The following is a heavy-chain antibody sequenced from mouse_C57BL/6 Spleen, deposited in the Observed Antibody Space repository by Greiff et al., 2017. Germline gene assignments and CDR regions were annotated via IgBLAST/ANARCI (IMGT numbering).Heavy chain of an antibody. Sequence: QVQLQQPGAELVKPGASVKLSCKASGYTFTSYWMHWVKQRPGQGLEWIGMIHPNSGSTNYNEKFKSKATLTVDKSSSTAYMQLSSLTSEDSAVYYCARSSDGYFPYWYFDVWGTGTTVTVSS. J-gene: IGHJ1*03. CDR3: ARSSDGYFPYWYFDV. CDR2: IHPNSGST. CDR1: GYTFTSYW. V-gene: IGHV1-64*01. D-gene: IGHD2-3*01.